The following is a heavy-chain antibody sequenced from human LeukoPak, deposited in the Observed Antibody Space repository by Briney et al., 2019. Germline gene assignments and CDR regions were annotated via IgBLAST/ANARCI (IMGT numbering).Heavy chain of an antibody. Sequence: ASVKVSCKASGYTFTSYGISWVRQAPGQGLEWVGWISAYNGNTNYAQKLQGRVTMTTDTSTSTAYMELRSLRSDDTAVYYCARNPHRYCSGGSCYSYYYYYGMDVWGQGTTVTVSS. J-gene: IGHJ6*02. D-gene: IGHD2-15*01. CDR2: ISAYNGNT. CDR1: GYTFTSYG. CDR3: ARNPHRYCSGGSCYSYYYYYGMDV. V-gene: IGHV1-18*01.